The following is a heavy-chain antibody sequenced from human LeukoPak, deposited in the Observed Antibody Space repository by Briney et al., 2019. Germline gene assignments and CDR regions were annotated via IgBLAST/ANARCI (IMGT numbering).Heavy chain of an antibody. D-gene: IGHD5-12*01. CDR1: TFXXXA. CDR2: IIPILGIA. J-gene: IGHJ4*02. V-gene: IGHV1-69*04. CDR3: ARDEVRGYSEGSFDY. Sequence: TFXXXAISWXXXXPGQGLEWMGRIIPILGIANYAQKFQGRVTITADKSTSTAYMELSSLRSEDTAVYYCARDEVRGYSEGSFDYWGQGTLVTVSS.